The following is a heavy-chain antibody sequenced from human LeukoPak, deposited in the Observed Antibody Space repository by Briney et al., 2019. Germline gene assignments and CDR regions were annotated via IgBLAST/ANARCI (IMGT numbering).Heavy chain of an antibody. Sequence: SVKVSCKASGGTFSSYTISWVRQAPGQGLEWMGRIIPILGIANYAQKFQGRVTITADKSTSTTYMELSSLRSEDTAVYYCARVVPYYDFWGWGQGTLVTGSS. CDR2: IIPILGIA. D-gene: IGHD3-3*01. V-gene: IGHV1-69*02. J-gene: IGHJ4*02. CDR1: GGTFSSYT. CDR3: ARVVPYYDFWG.